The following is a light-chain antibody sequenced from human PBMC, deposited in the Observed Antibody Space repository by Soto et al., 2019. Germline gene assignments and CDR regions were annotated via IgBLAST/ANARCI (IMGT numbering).Light chain of an antibody. J-gene: IGKJ2*01. V-gene: IGKV3-15*01. CDR2: GAS. Sequence: EIVMTQSPATLSVSPGERATLSSRASKSVSRTLAWYQQKPGQAPRLLIYGASTRATGIPARFSGSRSGTEFTLTISSLQSEDFAVYYCQQYNNWPYTFGQGTKLEIK. CDR1: KSVSRT. CDR3: QQYNNWPYT.